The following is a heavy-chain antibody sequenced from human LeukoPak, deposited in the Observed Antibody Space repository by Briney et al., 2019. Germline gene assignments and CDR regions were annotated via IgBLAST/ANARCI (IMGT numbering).Heavy chain of an antibody. D-gene: IGHD3-22*01. CDR3: ARGRPGWLLRCFFDY. CDR1: GGSFSGYY. CDR2: INHSGST. J-gene: IGHJ4*02. Sequence: SETLSLTCAVYGGSFSGYYWSWIRQPPGKGLEWIGEINHSGSTNYNPSLKSRVTISVDTSKNQFSLKLSSVTAADTAVYYCARGRPGWLLRCFFDYWGQGTLVTVS. V-gene: IGHV4-34*01.